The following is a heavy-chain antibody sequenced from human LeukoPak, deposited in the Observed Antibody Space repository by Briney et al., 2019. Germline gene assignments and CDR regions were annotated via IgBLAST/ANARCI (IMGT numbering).Heavy chain of an antibody. V-gene: IGHV3-53*01. Sequence: GGSLRLSCGASGFTVSSHRMTWVRQTPGKGLEWVSLIFSGGDTSYTDSVKGRFTISRDNSNNTLYLQMNRLRAEDTAIYYCAKYGVVLPPGSHIPHWFDFWGQGSLVTVSS. D-gene: IGHD2-8*01. CDR3: AKYGVVLPPGSHIPHWFDF. J-gene: IGHJ5*01. CDR1: GFTVSSHR. CDR2: IFSGGDT.